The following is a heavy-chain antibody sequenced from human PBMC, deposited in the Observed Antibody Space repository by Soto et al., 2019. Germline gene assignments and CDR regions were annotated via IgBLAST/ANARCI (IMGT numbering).Heavy chain of an antibody. D-gene: IGHD3-22*01. CDR3: SRRAWDSYYAIDV. CDR1: GFTYTDFA. Sequence: VQLLESGGGEVQPGRSLRLSCAASGFTYTDFALHWVRQAPGKGLEWVAIISYDGSDKYYADSVKGRFAISRDNSKNSLYLEMNSLRPEETALSFCSRRAWDSYYAIDVWGQGTTVTVFS. V-gene: IGHV3-30*09. J-gene: IGHJ6*02. CDR2: ISYDGSDK.